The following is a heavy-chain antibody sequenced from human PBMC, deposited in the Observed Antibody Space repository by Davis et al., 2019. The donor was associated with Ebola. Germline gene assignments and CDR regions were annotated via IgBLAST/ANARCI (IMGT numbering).Heavy chain of an antibody. V-gene: IGHV4-34*01. D-gene: IGHD6-13*01. CDR3: ARPTTDAAAGTGWFDP. Sequence: SETLSLTCAFYGGSFTYYYWSWIRQPPGKGLEWVGEFNHNGNTNYNPSLKSRVIISVDTSKNQFSLNLSSVTAADTAVYYCARPTTDAAAGTGWFDPWGQGTLVTVSS. CDR1: GGSFTYYY. J-gene: IGHJ5*02. CDR2: FNHNGNT.